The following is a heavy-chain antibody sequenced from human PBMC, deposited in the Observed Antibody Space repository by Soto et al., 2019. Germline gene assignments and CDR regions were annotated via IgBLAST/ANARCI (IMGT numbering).Heavy chain of an antibody. Sequence: EVQLVESEGGLVQRGGSLRLSCAASGFTFNYYWMHWVRQAPGQGLVWVSHIHSDGSSTTYADSVKGRFTIPRDNAKNTRYLQMNSLRAEDTAVYYCARGDKGGFDLWGQGTTVTVSS. CDR3: ARGDKGGFDL. CDR1: GFTFNYYW. V-gene: IGHV3-74*01. CDR2: IHSDGSST. J-gene: IGHJ3*01. D-gene: IGHD2-21*02.